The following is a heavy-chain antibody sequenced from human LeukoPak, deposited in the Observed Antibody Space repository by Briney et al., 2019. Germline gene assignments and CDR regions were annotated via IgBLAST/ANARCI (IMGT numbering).Heavy chain of an antibody. CDR2: IFYRGST. CDR3: ARLDYSDFYRRALDV. CDR1: GGSISSSSFY. D-gene: IGHD3/OR15-3a*01. J-gene: IGHJ3*01. V-gene: IGHV4-39*01. Sequence: PSETLSLTCTVSGGSISSSSFYWGWIRQPPGKGLEWIGSIFYRGSTYYNPSLKSRVTVSVDTSKNQFSLKLSSVTAADTAVYYCARLDYSDFYRRALDVWGQGTMVTVSS.